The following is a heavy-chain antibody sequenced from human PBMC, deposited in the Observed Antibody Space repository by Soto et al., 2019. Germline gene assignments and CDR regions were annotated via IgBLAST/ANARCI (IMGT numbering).Heavy chain of an antibody. V-gene: IGHV4-31*03. CDR3: ARDKGMNYYDSSGYPYYYYYGMDV. CDR2: IYYSGST. Sequence: PWGTLSLTCTVSGAAISSGGYYWSWIRQDPGKGREWIGYIYYSGSTYYNPPLKSRVTISVDTSKHQSSLKLSSVTAADTAVYYCARDKGMNYYDSSGYPYYYYYGMDVWGQGTTVTVSS. D-gene: IGHD3-22*01. J-gene: IGHJ6*02. CDR1: GAAISSGGYY.